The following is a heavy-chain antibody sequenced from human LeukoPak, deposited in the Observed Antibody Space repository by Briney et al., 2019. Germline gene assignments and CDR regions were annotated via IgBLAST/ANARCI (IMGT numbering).Heavy chain of an antibody. D-gene: IGHD6-19*01. CDR2: ISSSSSYI. CDR1: GFTFSSYS. CDR3: ASLYSSGWYAL. Sequence: PGGSLRLSCAASGFTFSSYSMNWVRQAPGKGLEWVSSISSSSSYIYYADSVKGRFTISRDNAKNSLYLQMNSLRAEGTAVYYCASLYSSGWYALWGQGTLVTVSS. V-gene: IGHV3-21*01. J-gene: IGHJ4*02.